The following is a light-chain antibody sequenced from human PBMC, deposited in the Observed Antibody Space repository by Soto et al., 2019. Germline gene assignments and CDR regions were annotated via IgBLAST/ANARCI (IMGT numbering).Light chain of an antibody. Sequence: QSVLTQPPSASGSPGQSVTIPCTGTSSDVGGYNSVSWYQQHPGKVPKLMIYEVSKRPSGVPDRFSGSKSGNTASLTVSGLQAEDEADYYYSSYAGSNNLVFGGGTKLTVL. CDR2: EVS. CDR3: SSYAGSNNLV. J-gene: IGLJ2*01. V-gene: IGLV2-8*01. CDR1: SSDVGGYNS.